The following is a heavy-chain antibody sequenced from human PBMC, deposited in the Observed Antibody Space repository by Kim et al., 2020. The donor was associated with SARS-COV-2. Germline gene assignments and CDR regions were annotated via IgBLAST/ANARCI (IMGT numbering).Heavy chain of an antibody. Sequence: SQTLSLTCTISGDSVSSNSAAWTWIRQSPSRGLEWLGRTYYRSKWYNDYAVSVKSRVAFNPDTSKNHFSLQLNSVTPEDTALYYCAREGSTGWLDYWGQGTLVTASS. V-gene: IGHV6-1*01. CDR3: AREGSTGWLDY. J-gene: IGHJ4*02. CDR2: TYYRSKWYN. D-gene: IGHD6-19*01. CDR1: GDSVSSNSAA.